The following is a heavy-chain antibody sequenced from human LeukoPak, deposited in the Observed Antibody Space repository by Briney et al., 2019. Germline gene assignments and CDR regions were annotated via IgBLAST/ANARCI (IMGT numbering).Heavy chain of an antibody. CDR2: IDSGGSGGST. CDR3: ASDRDSSTWSYY. V-gene: IGHV3-53*01. J-gene: IGHJ4*02. D-gene: IGHD6-13*01. CDR1: GLIVSAYY. Sequence: QPGGSLRLSCAASGLIVSAYYMSWVRQAPGKGLEWVSVIDSGGSGGSTYYADSVKGRFTISIDNSKNTLFLQMNSLRAEDTAVYYCASDRDSSTWSYYWGQGTLVTVSS.